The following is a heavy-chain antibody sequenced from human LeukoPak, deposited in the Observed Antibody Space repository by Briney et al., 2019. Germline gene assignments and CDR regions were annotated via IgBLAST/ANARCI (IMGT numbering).Heavy chain of an antibody. D-gene: IGHD1-26*01. V-gene: IGHV3-23*01. CDR2: ISGSGGST. Sequence: PGGSLRLSCAASGFTFSSYAMSWVRQAPGKGLEWVSAISGSGGSTYYADSVKGRFTISRDNSKNTLYLQMNSLRAEDTAVYYCAKDLRGILHPIVGAHDAFDIWGQGTMVTVSS. CDR1: GFTFSSYA. CDR3: AKDLRGILHPIVGAHDAFDI. J-gene: IGHJ3*02.